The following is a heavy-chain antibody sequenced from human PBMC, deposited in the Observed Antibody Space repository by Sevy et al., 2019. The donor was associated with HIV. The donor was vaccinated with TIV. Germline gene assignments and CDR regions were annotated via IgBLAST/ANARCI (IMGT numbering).Heavy chain of an antibody. CDR1: GFNFIDAW. V-gene: IGHV3-15*07. J-gene: IGHJ4*02. CDR2: IKSKAGGETR. D-gene: IGHD1-26*01. CDR3: IWEAPEEAFHF. Sequence: GGSLRLSCAASGFNFIDAWMNWVRQAPGKGLEWVGRIKSKAGGETRDYDAPVKGRFTISRDDSKHTLYLQMNSLKSEDTGVYYCIWEAPEEAFHFWGQGTLVTVSS.